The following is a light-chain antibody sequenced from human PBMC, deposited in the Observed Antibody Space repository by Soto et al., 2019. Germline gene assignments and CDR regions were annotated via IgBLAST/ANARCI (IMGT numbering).Light chain of an antibody. CDR3: QQYGSSLTWT. Sequence: EIVLTQSPGTLSLSPGERATLSCRASQSVSSCYLAWYQQKPGQAPRLLIYGASSRATGIPDRFSGSGSGTDFTLTISRLEPEDFAVYYCQQYGSSLTWTFGQGTK. J-gene: IGKJ1*01. CDR2: GAS. CDR1: QSVSSCY. V-gene: IGKV3-20*01.